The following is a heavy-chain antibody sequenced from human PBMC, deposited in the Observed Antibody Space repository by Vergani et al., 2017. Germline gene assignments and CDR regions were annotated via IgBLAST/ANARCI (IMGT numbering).Heavy chain of an antibody. V-gene: IGHV1-2*02. CDR1: GYTFTGYY. CDR2: INPNSGDT. CDR3: ARVGDCTNGVCYGYFDY. J-gene: IGHJ4*02. D-gene: IGHD2-8*01. Sequence: QVQLVQSGAEVKKPGASVKVSCKASGYTFTGYYLHWVRQAPGQGLEWMGWINPNSGDTNYAQKFQGRVTMTRDTSISTTYMELSRLRSDDTAVYYCARVGDCTNGVCYGYFDYWGQGTLVTVSS.